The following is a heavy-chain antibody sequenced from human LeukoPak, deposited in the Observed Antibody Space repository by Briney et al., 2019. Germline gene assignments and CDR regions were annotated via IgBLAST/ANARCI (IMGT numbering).Heavy chain of an antibody. J-gene: IGHJ4*02. CDR1: GFTFSSYW. CDR3: ARENGYSYGDDFDY. V-gene: IGHV3-74*01. D-gene: IGHD5-18*01. Sequence: GGSLILSCAASGFTFSSYWMHWVRQAPGKGLVWVSRINSDGSSTSYADSVKGRFTISRDNAKSTLYLQMNSLRAEDTAVYYCARENGYSYGDDFDYWGQGTLVTVSS. CDR2: INSDGSST.